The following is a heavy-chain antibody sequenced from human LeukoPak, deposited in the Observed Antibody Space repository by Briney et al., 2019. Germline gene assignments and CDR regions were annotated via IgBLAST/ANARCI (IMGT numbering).Heavy chain of an antibody. CDR1: GFTVSNNY. D-gene: IGHD3-9*01. V-gene: IGHV3-23*01. CDR3: AKGEDYDILTGYRELDY. CDR2: ISGNGVST. Sequence: GGSLRLSCAASGFTVSNNYMSWVRQAPGKGLEWVSSISGNGVSTYYADSVKGRFTISRDNSKNTVYLQMNSLRAEDTAVYYCAKGEDYDILTGYRELDYWGQGTLVTVSS. J-gene: IGHJ4*02.